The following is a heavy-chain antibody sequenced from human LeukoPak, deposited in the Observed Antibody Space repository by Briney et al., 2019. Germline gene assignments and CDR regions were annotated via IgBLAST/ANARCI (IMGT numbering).Heavy chain of an antibody. D-gene: IGHD3-16*01. CDR2: ISPSGGIT. J-gene: IGHJ1*01. CDR1: GFTFSSHG. Sequence: GGSLRLSCAASGFTFSSHGMNWVRQAPGKGLEWVSGISPSGGITYYTDSVKGRFTISRDNSKNTVSQQMNSLRGEDTAVYYCAKDDAWGRYKDWGQGTLVTVSS. CDR3: AKDDAWGRYKD. V-gene: IGHV3-23*01.